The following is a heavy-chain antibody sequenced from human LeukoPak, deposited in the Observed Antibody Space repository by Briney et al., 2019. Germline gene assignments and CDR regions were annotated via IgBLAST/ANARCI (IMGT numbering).Heavy chain of an antibody. Sequence: ASVKVSCKASGYTFTGYYMHWVRQAPGQGLEWMGWINPNSDGTNYAQKFQGRVTMTRDTSISAAYMELSRLRSDDTAVYYCARDVGIGDSSGYYGAFDIWGQGTMVTVSS. CDR1: GYTFTGYY. CDR3: ARDVGIGDSSGYYGAFDI. J-gene: IGHJ3*02. CDR2: INPNSDGT. D-gene: IGHD3-22*01. V-gene: IGHV1-2*02.